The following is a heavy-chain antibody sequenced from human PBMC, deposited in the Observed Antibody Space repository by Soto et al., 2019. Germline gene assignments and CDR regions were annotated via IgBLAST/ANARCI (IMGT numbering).Heavy chain of an antibody. CDR2: ISYDGSNK. CDR1: GFTFSSYG. D-gene: IGHD5-18*01. CDR3: AKDLRIQLWAYYYYYGTDV. Sequence: GGSLRLSCAASGFTFSSYGMHWVRQAPGKGLEWVAVISYDGSNKYYADSVKGRFTISRDNSKNTLYLQMNSLRAEDTAVYYCAKDLRIQLWAYYYYYGTDVWGQGTTVTVYS. V-gene: IGHV3-30*18. J-gene: IGHJ6*02.